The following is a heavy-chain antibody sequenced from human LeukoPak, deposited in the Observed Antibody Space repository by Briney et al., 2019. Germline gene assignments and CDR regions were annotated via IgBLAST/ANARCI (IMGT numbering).Heavy chain of an antibody. D-gene: IGHD1-26*01. V-gene: IGHV4-59*01. J-gene: IGHJ4*02. Sequence: SETLSLTCTVSGGSINSYYWGWIRQPPGKGLEWIGYISYSGSTDYNPSLKSRVTILLDTSKNQFSLKLSSVTAADTAVYYCARGGSSENSGRFNYWGQGTLVTVSS. CDR3: ARGGSSENSGRFNY. CDR2: ISYSGST. CDR1: GGSINSYY.